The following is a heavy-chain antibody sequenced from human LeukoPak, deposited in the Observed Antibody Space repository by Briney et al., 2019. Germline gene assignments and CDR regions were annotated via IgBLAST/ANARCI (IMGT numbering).Heavy chain of an antibody. Sequence: PGGSLRLSCAASGFTFSSYSMNWVRQAPGKGLEWVSSISSSSSYIYYADSVKGRFTISRDNAKNSLYLQMNSLRAEDTAVYYCAREGYSYGYGRSRAYYMDVWGKGTTVTVSS. D-gene: IGHD5-18*01. CDR1: GFTFSSYS. V-gene: IGHV3-21*01. J-gene: IGHJ6*03. CDR2: ISSSSSYI. CDR3: AREGYSYGYGRSRAYYMDV.